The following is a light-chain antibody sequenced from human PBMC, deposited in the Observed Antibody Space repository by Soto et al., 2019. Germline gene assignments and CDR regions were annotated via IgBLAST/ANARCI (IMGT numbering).Light chain of an antibody. J-gene: IGLJ3*02. CDR2: EVS. CDR1: SSDVGGSKY. V-gene: IGLV2-8*01. Sequence: QSVLTQPPSASGSPGQSVTISCTGTSSDVGGSKYASWYQQHPGKAPKVIIYEVSKWPSGVPDRFSGSKSGNTASLTVSGLQAEDEADYYCSSYAGDNKWVFGGGTKLTVL. CDR3: SSYAGDNKWV.